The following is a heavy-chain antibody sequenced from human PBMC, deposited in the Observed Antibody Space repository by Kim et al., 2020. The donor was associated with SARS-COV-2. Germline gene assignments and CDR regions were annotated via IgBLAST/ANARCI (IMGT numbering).Heavy chain of an antibody. D-gene: IGHD3-16*01. CDR1: GFTFSSYA. CDR3: AKVFSTWTYGRYYFDC. V-gene: IGHV3-23*01. Sequence: GGSLRLSCEASGFTFSSYAMNWVRQPPGKGLEWVSGISATGSTTYYADSVKGRFTISRDSSKNTVSLQMNSLRAEDTAVYYCAKVFSTWTYGRYYFDCWGQGTLVTVSS. CDR2: ISATGSTT. J-gene: IGHJ4*02.